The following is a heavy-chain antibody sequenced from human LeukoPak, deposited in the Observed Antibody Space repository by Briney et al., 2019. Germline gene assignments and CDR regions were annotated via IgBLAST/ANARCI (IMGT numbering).Heavy chain of an antibody. J-gene: IGHJ4*02. CDR3: AREGAGFDY. Sequence: SQTLSLTCGISGDSVSSNSATWNWIRQSPSRGLEWLGRTYYRSRWYNDYPISVKSRITISPDTSNNQFSLQLNSVTPEDTAMYYCAREGAGFDYWGQGTLVTVSS. CDR2: TYYRSRWYN. V-gene: IGHV6-1*01. D-gene: IGHD3-16*01. CDR1: GDSVSSNSAT.